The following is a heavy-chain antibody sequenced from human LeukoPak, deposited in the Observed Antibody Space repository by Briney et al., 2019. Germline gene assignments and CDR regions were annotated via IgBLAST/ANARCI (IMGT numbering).Heavy chain of an antibody. D-gene: IGHD2-15*01. J-gene: IGHJ4*02. CDR3: ARQGDLDCTGGSCYSGMYYFDY. V-gene: IGHV4-4*07. CDR1: GGSISSYY. CDR2: IDTSGST. Sequence: SETLSLTCTVSGGSISSYYWTWIRQPAGKGLEWIGRIDTSGSTNYNPSLKSRVTVSVDTSKNQFSLKLSSVTAADTAAYYCARQGDLDCTGGSCYSGMYYFDYWGQGTLVTVSS.